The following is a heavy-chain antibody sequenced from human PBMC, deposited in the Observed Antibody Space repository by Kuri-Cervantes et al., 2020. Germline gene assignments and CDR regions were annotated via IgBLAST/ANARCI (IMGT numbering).Heavy chain of an antibody. CDR1: GFTFSSYA. J-gene: IGHJ6*02. Sequence: GGSLRLSCAASGFTFSSYAMHWVRQAPGKGREWVAVISYDGSNKYYADSVKGRFTISRDNAKNSLYLQMNSLRAEDTAVYYCAREVDTAMVGYGMDVWGQGTTVTVSS. CDR2: ISYDGSNK. D-gene: IGHD5-18*01. V-gene: IGHV3-30*04. CDR3: AREVDTAMVGYGMDV.